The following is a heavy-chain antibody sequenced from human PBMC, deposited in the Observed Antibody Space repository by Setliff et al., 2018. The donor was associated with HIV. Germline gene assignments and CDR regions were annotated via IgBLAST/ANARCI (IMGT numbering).Heavy chain of an antibody. CDR1: GGTFSSYA. CDR2: IIPIFGTT. V-gene: IGHV1-69*05. D-gene: IGHD2-15*01. Sequence: GASVKVSCKASGGTFSSYAISWVRQAPGQGLEWMGGIIPIFGTTSYAQKFQGRVTITTDESTTTAYMELSSLRSEDTAVYYCARVRYCSGGSCYGGEYWFDPWGQGTLVTVSS. J-gene: IGHJ5*02. CDR3: ARVRYCSGGSCYGGEYWFDP.